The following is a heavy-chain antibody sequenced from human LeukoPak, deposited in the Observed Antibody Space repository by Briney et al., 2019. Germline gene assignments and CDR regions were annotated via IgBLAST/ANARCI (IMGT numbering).Heavy chain of an antibody. CDR3: ALAYYYDSSGYSSAFDI. CDR2: IDWDDDK. D-gene: IGHD3-22*01. J-gene: IGHJ3*02. Sequence: SGPTLVNPTQTLTLTCTFSGFSPSTSGMCVSWIRQPPGKALEWLARIDWDDDKYYSTSLKTRLTISKDTSKNQVVLTMTNMDPVDTATYYCALAYYYDSSGYSSAFDIWGQGTMVTVSS. CDR1: GFSPSTSGMC. V-gene: IGHV2-70*11.